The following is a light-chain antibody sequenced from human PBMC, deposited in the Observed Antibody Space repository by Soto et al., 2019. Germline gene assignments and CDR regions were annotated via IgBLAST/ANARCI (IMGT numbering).Light chain of an antibody. CDR3: CSYAGSNTSLYG. Sequence: QSALTQPRSVSGSLGQSVTISCTGTSSDVGGYNYVSWYQQHPGKAPKLMIYDVSKRPSGVPDRFSGSKSGNTASLTIAGLQAEDEAVYCCCSYAGSNTSLYGLGTGTKLTVL. J-gene: IGLJ1*01. V-gene: IGLV2-11*01. CDR2: DVS. CDR1: SSDVGGYNY.